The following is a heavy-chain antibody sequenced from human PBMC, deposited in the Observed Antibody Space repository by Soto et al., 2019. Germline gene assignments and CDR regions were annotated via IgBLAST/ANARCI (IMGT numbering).Heavy chain of an antibody. J-gene: IGHJ4*02. CDR3: TAYSSGWYERGNFAY. D-gene: IGHD6-19*01. CDR1: GFTFSNAW. Sequence: EVQLVESGGGLVKPGGSLRLSCAASGFTFSNAWMSWVRQAPGKGLEWVGRIKSKTDGGTTDYAAPVKGRFTISRDDSKNTLYLQMNSLKTEDTAVYYCTAYSSGWYERGNFAYWGQGTLVTVSS. V-gene: IGHV3-15*01. CDR2: IKSKTDGGTT.